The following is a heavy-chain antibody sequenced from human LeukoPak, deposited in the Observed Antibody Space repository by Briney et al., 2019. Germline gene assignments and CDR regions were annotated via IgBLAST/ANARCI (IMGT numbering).Heavy chain of an antibody. J-gene: IGHJ4*02. CDR2: IRYDGSNK. CDR1: GFTFKNYG. Sequence: PGGSLRLSCAASGFTFKNYGMLWVRQAPGKGLEWVAFIRYDGSNKYYADSVKGRFTISRDNSKNTLYLQMNSLRAEDSALYYCVKNHPLDYWGQGTLVIVSS. CDR3: VKNHPLDY. V-gene: IGHV3-30*02.